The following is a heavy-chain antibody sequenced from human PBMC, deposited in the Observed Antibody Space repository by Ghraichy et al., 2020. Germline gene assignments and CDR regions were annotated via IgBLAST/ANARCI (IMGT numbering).Heavy chain of an antibody. CDR1: GFTFNNHW. J-gene: IGHJ4*02. Sequence: GGSLRLPCTASGFTFNNHWMSWVRQAPGKGLEWVANINQDGSEIYYVDSVKGRFTISRDNAKNSLYMQMNSLRDEDTAVYYCARDVGPHIFGTIVLDHWGQGTLVTVSS. V-gene: IGHV3-7*03. CDR2: INQDGSEI. D-gene: IGHD1/OR15-1a*01. CDR3: ARDVGPHIFGTIVLDH.